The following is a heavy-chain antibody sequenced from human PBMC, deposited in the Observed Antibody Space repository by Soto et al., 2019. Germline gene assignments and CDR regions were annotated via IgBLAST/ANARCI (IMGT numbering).Heavy chain of an antibody. D-gene: IGHD3-10*01. V-gene: IGHV6-1*01. Sequence: SQTLSLTCAISGDSVSSNSAAWNWIRQSPSRGLEWLGRTYYRSKWYNDYAVSVKSRITINPDTSKNQFSLQLNSVTPEDTAVDYYSRRTARSDYNVYYYYYMDVWGKGTTVTVSS. CDR2: TYYRSKWYN. CDR3: SRRTARSDYNVYYYYYMDV. CDR1: GDSVSSNSAA. J-gene: IGHJ6*03.